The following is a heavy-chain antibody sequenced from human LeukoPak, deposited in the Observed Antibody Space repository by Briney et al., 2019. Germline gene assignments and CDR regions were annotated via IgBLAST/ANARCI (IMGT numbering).Heavy chain of an antibody. V-gene: IGHV1-46*01. Sequence: EASVKVSCKASGGTFSSYAISWVRQAPGQGLEWMGIINPSGGSTSYAQKFQGRVTMTRDMSTSTVYMELSNLRSEDAAVYYCARGRHYYDSSDYYYECDGFDIWGQGTMVTVSS. CDR2: INPSGGST. D-gene: IGHD3-22*01. J-gene: IGHJ3*02. CDR3: ARGRHYYDSSDYYYECDGFDI. CDR1: GGTFSSYA.